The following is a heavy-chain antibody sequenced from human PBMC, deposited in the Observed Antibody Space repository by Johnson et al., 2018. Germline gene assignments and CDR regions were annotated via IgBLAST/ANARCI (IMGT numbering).Heavy chain of an antibody. Sequence: EVQLLESGGGLVQPGGSLRLSCAASGFTFSSYAMSWLRQAPGKGLQWVSSISYSAGSTYYADSVKGRFTISRDNSKDTVYLQMNSLRAEDTALNYCAKMSGADWYYYNYYYVAVWGKGTTVTVSS. CDR3: AKMSGADWYYYNYYYVAV. CDR2: ISYSAGST. CDR1: GFTFSSYA. J-gene: IGHJ6*03. V-gene: IGHV3-23*01. D-gene: IGHD3-9*01.